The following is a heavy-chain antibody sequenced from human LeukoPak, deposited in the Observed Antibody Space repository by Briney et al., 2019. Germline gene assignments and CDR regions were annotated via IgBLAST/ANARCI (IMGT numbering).Heavy chain of an antibody. CDR1: GGTFSSYA. J-gene: IGHJ3*02. Sequence: SVKVSCKASGGTFSSYAISWVRQAPGQGLEWMGGIIPILGTANYAQKFQGRVTITADKSTSTAYMELSSLRSEDTAVYYCATTWTYYYDSSGPNDAFDIWGQGTMVTVSS. CDR3: ATTWTYYYDSSGPNDAFDI. V-gene: IGHV1-69*10. CDR2: IIPILGTA. D-gene: IGHD3-22*01.